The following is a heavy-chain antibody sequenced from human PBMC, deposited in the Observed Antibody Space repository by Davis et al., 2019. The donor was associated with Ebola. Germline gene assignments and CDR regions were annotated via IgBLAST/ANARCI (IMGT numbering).Heavy chain of an antibody. V-gene: IGHV1-46*01. CDR1: GYTFTSYY. Sequence: AASVKVSCKASGYTFTSYYMHWVRQAPGQGLEWMGIINPSGGSTSYAQKFQGRVTMTRDTSTSTVYMELSSLRSEDTAVYYCARAHSDFWSGYYKSYYGMDVWGQGTTVTVSS. D-gene: IGHD3-3*01. J-gene: IGHJ6*02. CDR3: ARAHSDFWSGYYKSYYGMDV. CDR2: INPSGGST.